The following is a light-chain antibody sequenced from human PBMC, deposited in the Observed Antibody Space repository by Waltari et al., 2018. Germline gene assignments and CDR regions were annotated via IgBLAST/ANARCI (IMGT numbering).Light chain of an antibody. CDR2: GAS. V-gene: IGKV3-15*01. J-gene: IGKJ5*01. CDR3: QQYNNWLIT. CDR1: QSVSSN. Sequence: EIVMTQSPATLSVSPGERATISCRASQSVSSNLSWYQQKPGQAPRLLIYGASTRATGIPARFSGSGSGTEFTLTISSLQSEDFAVYYCQQYNNWLITFGQGTRLEIK.